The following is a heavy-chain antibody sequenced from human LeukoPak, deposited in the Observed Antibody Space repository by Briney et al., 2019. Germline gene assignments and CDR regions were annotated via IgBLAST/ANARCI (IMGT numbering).Heavy chain of an antibody. D-gene: IGHD3-10*01. CDR2: INPNSGGT. V-gene: IGHV1-2*06. Sequence: ASVKVSCKASGYTFTSYDINWVRQAPGQGLEWMERINPNSGGTNYAQKFQGRVTMTRDTSISTAYMELSRLRSDDTAVYYCARDYGSGSYQYWFDPWGQGTLVTVSS. CDR3: ARDYGSGSYQYWFDP. J-gene: IGHJ5*02. CDR1: GYTFTSYD.